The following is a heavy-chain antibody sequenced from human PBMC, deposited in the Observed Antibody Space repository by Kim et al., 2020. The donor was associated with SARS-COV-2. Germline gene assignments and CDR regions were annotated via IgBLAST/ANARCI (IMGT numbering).Heavy chain of an antibody. CDR3: ARLPGGLYYDYYYGMDV. V-gene: IGHV1-69*13. CDR2: IIPIFGTA. CDR1: GGTFSSYA. D-gene: IGHD3-10*01. Sequence: SVKVSCKASGGTFSSYAISWVRQAPGQGLEWMGGIIPIFGTANYAQKFQGRVTITADESTSTAYMELSSLRSEDTAVYYCARLPGGLYYDYYYGMDVWGQGTTVTVSS. J-gene: IGHJ6*02.